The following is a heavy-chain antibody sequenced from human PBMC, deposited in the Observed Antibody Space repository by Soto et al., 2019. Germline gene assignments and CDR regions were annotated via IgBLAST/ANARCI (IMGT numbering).Heavy chain of an antibody. CDR1: GFTFSLYS. CDR3: ARGASVAVAGTY. CDR2: ISSTSNII. J-gene: IGHJ4*02. D-gene: IGHD6-19*01. V-gene: IGHV3-48*01. Sequence: EVQLEESGGGLVLPGGSLRLSCVASGFTFSLYSMNWVRRAPGKGLDWVSYISSTSNIIYYADSVKGRFTISRDNAENSLYLEMTSLRAEDTGVYFCARGASVAVAGTYWGQGTPVTDTS.